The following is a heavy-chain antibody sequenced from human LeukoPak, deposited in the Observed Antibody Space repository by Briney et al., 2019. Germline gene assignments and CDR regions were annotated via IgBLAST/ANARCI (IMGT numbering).Heavy chain of an antibody. CDR3: ARVTGSNRAFDI. Sequence: GGSLRLSCVASGFTFSSYWMSWVRQAPGKGLEWVANIKQDGSEQYYVDSVKGRFTISRGNAKNSLCLQMNSLRAEDTSVYYCARVTGSNRAFDIWGQGTMVTVSS. J-gene: IGHJ3*02. CDR1: GFTFSSYW. V-gene: IGHV3-7*01. D-gene: IGHD3-10*01. CDR2: IKQDGSEQ.